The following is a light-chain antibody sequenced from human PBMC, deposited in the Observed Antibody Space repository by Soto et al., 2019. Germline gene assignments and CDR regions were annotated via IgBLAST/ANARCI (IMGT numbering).Light chain of an antibody. J-gene: IGLJ2*01. CDR1: SSDVGGYNY. Sequence: QSVLTQPASVSGSPGQSITISGTGTSSDVGGYNYVSWYQQHPGKAPKLMIYDVTNRPSGVSNRFSGSKSGNTASLTISGLQAADEADYYCSSYTSSSTVVFGGGTKLTVL. V-gene: IGLV2-14*01. CDR3: SSYTSSSTVV. CDR2: DVT.